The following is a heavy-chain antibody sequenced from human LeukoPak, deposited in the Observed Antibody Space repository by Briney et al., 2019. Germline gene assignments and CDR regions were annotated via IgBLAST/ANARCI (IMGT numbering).Heavy chain of an antibody. Sequence: GGSLRLSCAASGFTFSSYAMSWVRQAPGKGLEWVSAISGSGGSTYYADSVKGRFTISRDNSKNTLYLQMNSLRAEDTAVYYCAKDRIVVVSNAEYFQRWGQGTLVTVSS. J-gene: IGHJ1*01. V-gene: IGHV3-23*01. D-gene: IGHD3-22*01. CDR2: ISGSGGST. CDR1: GFTFSSYA. CDR3: AKDRIVVVSNAEYFQR.